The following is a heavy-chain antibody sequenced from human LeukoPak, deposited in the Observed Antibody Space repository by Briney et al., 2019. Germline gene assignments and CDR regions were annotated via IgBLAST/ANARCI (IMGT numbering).Heavy chain of an antibody. CDR3: ARDRGTGIDY. J-gene: IGHJ4*02. V-gene: IGHV4-59*01. CDR1: GGSTRSYY. D-gene: IGHD3/OR15-3a*01. Sequence: PSETLSLTCTVSGGSTRSYYWNWIRQPPGKGLEWIGYIYYSGSTNYNPSLKSRVTISVDTSKNQFSLKLSSVTAADTAVYYCARDRGTGIDYWGQGTLVTVSS. CDR2: IYYSGST.